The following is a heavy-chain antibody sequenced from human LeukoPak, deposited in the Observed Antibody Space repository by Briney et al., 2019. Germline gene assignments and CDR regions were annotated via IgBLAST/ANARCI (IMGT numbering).Heavy chain of an antibody. CDR2: IYHSGST. J-gene: IGHJ4*02. CDR3: ARDPPIDCSGGSCYLNPWNL. D-gene: IGHD2-15*01. V-gene: IGHV4-38-2*02. Sequence: SETLSLTCTVSGYSISSGYYWGWVRQPPGKGLEWIGSIYHSGSTYYNPSLKSRVTISVDTSKNQFSLKLSSVTAADTAVYYCARDPPIDCSGGSCYLNPWNLWGQGTLVTVSS. CDR1: GYSISSGYY.